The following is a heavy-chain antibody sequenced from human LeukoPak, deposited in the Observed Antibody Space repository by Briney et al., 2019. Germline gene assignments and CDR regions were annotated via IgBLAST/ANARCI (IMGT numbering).Heavy chain of an antibody. CDR2: IYTDGST. Sequence: GGSLRLSCAASGFTVSSHYMSWFRQAPGMGLEWVSAIYTDGSTYYTDSVKGRFTISRDNSKNTLYLQMNSLRAEDTAVYYCAKVRVTKNYGGNDIDYWGQGTLVTVSS. D-gene: IGHD4-23*01. J-gene: IGHJ4*02. CDR3: AKVRVTKNYGGNDIDY. CDR1: GFTVSSHY. V-gene: IGHV3-53*05.